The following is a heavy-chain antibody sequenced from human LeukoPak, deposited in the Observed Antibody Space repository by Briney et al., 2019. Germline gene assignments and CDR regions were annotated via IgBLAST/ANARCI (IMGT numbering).Heavy chain of an antibody. Sequence: SETLSLTCAVYGGSFSSYYWGWIRQPPGKGLEWIGSIYYSGSTYYNPSLKSRVTISVDTSKNQFSLKLSSVTAADTAVYYCARHPLGGDNWYFDLWGRGTLVTVSS. D-gene: IGHD3-16*01. CDR2: IYYSGST. CDR1: GGSFSSYY. J-gene: IGHJ2*01. CDR3: ARHPLGGDNWYFDL. V-gene: IGHV4-39*01.